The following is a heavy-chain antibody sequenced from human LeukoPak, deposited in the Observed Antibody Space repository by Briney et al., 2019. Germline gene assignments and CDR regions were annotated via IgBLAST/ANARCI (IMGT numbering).Heavy chain of an antibody. Sequence: GRALRLSRAASGFTFSSYGMHWVRQAPGKGLEGVAVISYDGSNKYYSDSVKGRFTISRDNSKNTVYLQMNSLRAEDTAVYYCAKEDGSGSSVFLDAFDIWGQGTMVTVSS. CDR3: AKEDGSGSSVFLDAFDI. D-gene: IGHD3-10*01. CDR1: GFTFSSYG. V-gene: IGHV3-30*18. CDR2: ISYDGSNK. J-gene: IGHJ3*02.